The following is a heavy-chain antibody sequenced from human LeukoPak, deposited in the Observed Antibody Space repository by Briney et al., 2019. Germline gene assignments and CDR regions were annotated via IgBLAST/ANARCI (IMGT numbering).Heavy chain of an antibody. V-gene: IGHV3-30-3*01. Sequence: GRSLRLSCAASGFTFSSYAMHWVRQAPGKGLEWVAVISYDGSNKYYADSVKGRFTISRDNSKNTLYLQMNSLRAEDTAVYYCAREVSYYYYGMDVWGQGTTVTVSS. J-gene: IGHJ6*02. CDR2: ISYDGSNK. CDR3: AREVSYYYYGMDV. CDR1: GFTFSSYA.